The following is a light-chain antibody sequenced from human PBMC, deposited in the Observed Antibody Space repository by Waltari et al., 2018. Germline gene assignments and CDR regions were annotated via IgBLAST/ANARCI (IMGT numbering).Light chain of an antibody. CDR2: RNN. Sequence: QSVLTQPPSASGTPGQGVTISCSGSSSNIGDNHLYWYQQFPGTYPKLLIHRNNQRPSGVPDRFSGSKSGTSAFLVISGLRSEDEADYHCAAWDDSLSGWVFGGGTKLTVL. CDR3: AAWDDSLSGWV. CDR1: SSNIGDNH. V-gene: IGLV1-47*01. J-gene: IGLJ3*02.